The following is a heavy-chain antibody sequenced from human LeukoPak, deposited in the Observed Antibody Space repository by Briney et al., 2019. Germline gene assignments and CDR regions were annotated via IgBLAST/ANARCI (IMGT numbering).Heavy chain of an antibody. D-gene: IGHD3-3*01. J-gene: IGHJ4*02. CDR3: AREYYDFWSGYPRNSAFDY. V-gene: IGHV3-11*01. CDR1: GFTFSDYY. CDR2: ISSSGSTI. Sequence: PGGSLRLSCAASGFTFSDYYMSWIPQAPGKGLGWVSYISSSGSTIYYADSVKGRFTISRDNAKHSLYLQMNSLRAEDTAVYYCAREYYDFWSGYPRNSAFDYWGQGTLVTVSS.